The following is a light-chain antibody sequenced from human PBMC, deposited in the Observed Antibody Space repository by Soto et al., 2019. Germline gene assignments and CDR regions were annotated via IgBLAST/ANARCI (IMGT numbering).Light chain of an antibody. CDR3: QQYNKWPLT. CDR1: QSVGID. J-gene: IGKJ1*01. Sequence: EIVMRQAPATLSVSAVERATLSCISSQSVGIDLAWYQQTPGQAPRLLIYGASTRATGIPVRFSGSASGTEFTLTISSLQSEDFTVYYCQQYNKWPLTFGQGTKVDI. V-gene: IGKV3-15*01. CDR2: GAS.